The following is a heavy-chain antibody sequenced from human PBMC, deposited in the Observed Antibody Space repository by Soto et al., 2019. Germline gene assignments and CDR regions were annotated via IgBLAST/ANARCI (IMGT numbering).Heavy chain of an antibody. CDR1: GYSFTSYW. CDR3: AKHGGALWSGDRIYYYYAMDV. D-gene: IGHD3-3*01. V-gene: IGHV5-10-1*01. J-gene: IGHJ6*02. CDR2: FDPSDSYT. Sequence: GESLKISCKGSGYSFTSYWISWVRQMPGKGLEWMGRFDPSDSYTNYSPSFQGHVTISADKAISTAYLQWSSLKASDTAMYYCAKHGGALWSGDRIYYYYAMDVWGRGTTVTVSS.